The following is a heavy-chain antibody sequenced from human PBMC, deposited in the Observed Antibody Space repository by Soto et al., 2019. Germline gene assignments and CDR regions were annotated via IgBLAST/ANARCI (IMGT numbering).Heavy chain of an antibody. CDR1: AFTFNNYT. CDR2: IGGSGRTT. V-gene: IGHV3-23*01. J-gene: IGHJ4*02. Sequence: GGSLRLSCAASAFTFNNYTMSWVRQAPGKGLEWVSGIGGSGRTTYYADSVKGRFTISRVNSNNTLFLQMDSLRAEDTAVYYCAKSRYSDSSGDFYDYWGQGTLVTVSS. CDR3: AKSRYSDSSGDFYDY. D-gene: IGHD3-22*01.